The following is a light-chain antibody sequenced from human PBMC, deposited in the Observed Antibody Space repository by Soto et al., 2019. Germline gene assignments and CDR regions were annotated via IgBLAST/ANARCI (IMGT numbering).Light chain of an antibody. CDR1: SRHSSYA. Sequence: QPVLTQSPSASASLGASAKLTCTLSSRHSSYAIAWHQQQPEKGPRYLMKLNSDGSHSKGDGIPDRFSGSSSGAERYLTISSLQSEDEADYSCQTWGTGIRVFGGGTKLTVL. CDR2: LNSDGSH. J-gene: IGLJ2*01. V-gene: IGLV4-69*01. CDR3: QTWGTGIRV.